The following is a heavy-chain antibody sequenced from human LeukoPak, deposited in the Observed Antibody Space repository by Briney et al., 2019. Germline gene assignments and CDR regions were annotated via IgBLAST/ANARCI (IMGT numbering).Heavy chain of an antibody. J-gene: IGHJ6*03. CDR2: INPNSGGT. CDR1: GYTFTSYY. D-gene: IGHD3-22*01. CDR3: AREYYYDSSGDMDV. V-gene: IGHV1-2*02. Sequence: ASVKVSCKASGYTFTSYYMHWVRQAPGQGLEWMGWINPNSGGTNYAQKFQGRVTMTRDTSISTAYMELSRLRSDDTAVYYCAREYYYDSSGDMDVWGKGTTVTVSS.